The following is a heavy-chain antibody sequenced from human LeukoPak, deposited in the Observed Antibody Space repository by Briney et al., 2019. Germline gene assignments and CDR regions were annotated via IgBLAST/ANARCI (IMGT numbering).Heavy chain of an antibody. J-gene: IGHJ5*02. CDR3: ARALHPENWFDP. CDR2: ISSSSSTI. V-gene: IGHV3-48*01. CDR1: GFTFSSYR. Sequence: GGSLRLSCAASGFTFSSYRMTWVRQAPGKGLEWVPYISSSSSTIYYADSVKGRFTISRDNSNNTLYLQMNSLTADDTAVYYCARALHPENWFDPWGRGTLVTVSS.